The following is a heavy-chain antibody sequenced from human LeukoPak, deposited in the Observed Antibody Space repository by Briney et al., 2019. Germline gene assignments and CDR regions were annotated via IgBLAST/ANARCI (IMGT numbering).Heavy chain of an antibody. CDR3: ARDSSGWYHWFDP. D-gene: IGHD6-19*01. J-gene: IGHJ5*02. CDR2: MNPNNGNT. Sequence: ASVKVFCKASGYTFTSYDLIWVRQATGQGLEWMGWMNPNNGNTDYAQKFQGRVTMTRNTSISTAYMELSSLRSEDTAVYYCARDSSGWYHWFDPWGQGTLVTVSS. V-gene: IGHV1-8*01. CDR1: GYTFTSYD.